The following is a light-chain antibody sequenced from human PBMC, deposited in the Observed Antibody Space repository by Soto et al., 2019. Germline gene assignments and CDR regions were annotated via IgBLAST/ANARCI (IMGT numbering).Light chain of an antibody. CDR2: AAS. V-gene: IGKV1-5*01. CDR3: QHYNSYSEA. Sequence: DIQLPQSPCSLSASEGARVTITCRASRTITMYLNWYQQKSGQAPKLLINAASTLRSGVPSRFSGSGSGTEFTLTISSLQPDDFATYYCQHYNSYSEAFGQGTKV. J-gene: IGKJ1*01. CDR1: RTITMY.